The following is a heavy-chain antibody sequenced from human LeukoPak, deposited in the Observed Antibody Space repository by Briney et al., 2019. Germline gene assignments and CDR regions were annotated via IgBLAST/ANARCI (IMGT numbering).Heavy chain of an antibody. Sequence: PGGSLRLSCVASGFTFSSYWMHWVRQDPRKGLVWVSRISGDGRNINYADSVRGRFTISGDNAKNTLYLQMNSLRAEDTAVYYCAKAGPSSGGSCHEDYWGQGTLVTVSS. CDR3: AKAGPSSGGSCHEDY. J-gene: IGHJ4*02. D-gene: IGHD2-15*01. V-gene: IGHV3-74*01. CDR2: ISGDGRNI. CDR1: GFTFSSYW.